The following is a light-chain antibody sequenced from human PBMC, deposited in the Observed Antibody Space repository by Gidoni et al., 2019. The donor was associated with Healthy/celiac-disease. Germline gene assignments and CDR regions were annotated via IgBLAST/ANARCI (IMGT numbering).Light chain of an antibody. CDR1: QSVSSY. CDR3: QQRSNWPLT. CDR2: DAS. J-gene: IGKJ3*01. Sequence: EIVFTQSPATLSLSPGERATLSCRTSQSVSSYLAWYQQKPGQAPRLLIYDASNRTTGIPARFSSSGSGTDFTLTISSLEPEDFAVYYCQQRSNWPLTFGPGTKVDIK. V-gene: IGKV3-11*01.